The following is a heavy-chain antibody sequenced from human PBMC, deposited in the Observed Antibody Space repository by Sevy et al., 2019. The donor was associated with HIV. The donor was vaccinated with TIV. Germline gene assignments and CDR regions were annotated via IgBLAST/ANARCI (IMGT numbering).Heavy chain of an antibody. CDR2: TTSDGNST. V-gene: IGHV3-74*01. J-gene: IGHJ4*02. CDR3: VRDRAGNAYDIDY. Sequence: GGSLRLSCAASGFTFSRYWMHWVRQAPGKGLVWVSLTTSDGNSTAYADSVKGRFTISRDNARSTLDLQMKSLRAEDTAGYYCVRDRAGNAYDIDYWGQGNLVTVSS. CDR1: GFTFSRYW. D-gene: IGHD3-9*01.